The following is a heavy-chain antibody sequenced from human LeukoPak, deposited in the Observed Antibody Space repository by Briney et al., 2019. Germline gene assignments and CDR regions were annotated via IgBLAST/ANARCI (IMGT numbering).Heavy chain of an antibody. D-gene: IGHD3-10*01. CDR1: GGSFSGYY. V-gene: IGHV4-34*01. CDR2: INHSGST. J-gene: IGHJ4*02. Sequence: PSETLSLTCAVYGGSFSGYYWSWIRQPPGKGLEWIGEINHSGSTNYNPSLKSRVTISVDTSKNQFSLKLSSVTAADTAVYYWARFCITTPCGGYGGQGTLVTVSS. CDR3: ARFCITTPCGGY.